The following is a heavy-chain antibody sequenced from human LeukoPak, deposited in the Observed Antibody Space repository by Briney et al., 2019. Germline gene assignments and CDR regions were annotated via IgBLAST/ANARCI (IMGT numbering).Heavy chain of an antibody. CDR2: INHSGST. V-gene: IGHV4-39*07. Sequence: SETLSLTCTVSGGSISSGSYYWSWIRQPPGKGLEWIGEINHSGSTNYNPSLKSRVTISVDTSKNQFSLKLSSVTAADTAVYYCARPQSSGWFRYWGQGTLVTVSS. CDR1: GGSISSGSYY. J-gene: IGHJ4*02. CDR3: ARPQSSGWFRY. D-gene: IGHD6-19*01.